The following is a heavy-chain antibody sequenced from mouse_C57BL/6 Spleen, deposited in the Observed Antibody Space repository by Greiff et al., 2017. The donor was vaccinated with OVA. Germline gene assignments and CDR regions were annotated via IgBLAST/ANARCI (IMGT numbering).Heavy chain of an antibody. CDR2: ISYDGSN. Sequence: EVQLQESGPGLVKPSQSLSLTCSVTGYSITSGYYWNWIRQFPGNKLEWMGYISYDGSNNYNPSLKNRISITRDTSKHQFFLKLNSVTTEDTTTYYCARRYFDVWGTGTTVTVAS. CDR1: GYSITSGYY. J-gene: IGHJ1*03. V-gene: IGHV3-6*01. CDR3: ARRYFDV.